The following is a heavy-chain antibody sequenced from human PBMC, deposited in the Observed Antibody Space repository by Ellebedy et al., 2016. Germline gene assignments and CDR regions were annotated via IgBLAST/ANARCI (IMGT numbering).Heavy chain of an antibody. CDR1: GGSISSGRYY. J-gene: IGHJ6*03. CDR2: IYTSGST. CDR3: AREWEPITIFGVETYYYYMDV. D-gene: IGHD3-3*01. Sequence: SETLSLXXTVPGGSISSGRYYWSWIRQPAGKGLEWIGRIYTSGSTNYNPSLKSRVTMSVDTSKNQFSLKLSSVTAADTAVYYCAREWEPITIFGVETYYYYMDVWGKGTTVTVSS. V-gene: IGHV4-61*02.